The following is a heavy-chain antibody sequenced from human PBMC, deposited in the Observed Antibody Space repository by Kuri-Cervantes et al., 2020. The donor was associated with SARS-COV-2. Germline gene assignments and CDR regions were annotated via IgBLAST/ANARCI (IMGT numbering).Heavy chain of an antibody. V-gene: IGHV4-39*07. CDR1: GGSISSSSYY. J-gene: IGHJ4*02. CDR3: ARVWADSSGYDPYFDY. CDR2: IYYSGST. Sequence: SETLSLTCTVSGGSISSSSYYWGWIRQPPGKGLEWIGSIYYSGSTYYNPSLKSRVTISVDTSKNQLSLKLSSVTAADTAVYYCARVWADSSGYDPYFDYWGQGTLVTVSS. D-gene: IGHD5-12*01.